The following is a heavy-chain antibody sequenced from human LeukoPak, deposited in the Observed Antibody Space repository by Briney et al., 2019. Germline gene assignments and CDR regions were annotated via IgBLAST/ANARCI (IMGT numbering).Heavy chain of an antibody. CDR1: GYSFTNNW. J-gene: IGHJ4*02. CDR2: IYPGDSDT. Sequence: GESLKISCKASGYSFTNNWIGWVRQMPGKGLEWMGIIYPGDSDTRYSPPFKGQVSISADKSISTAYLQWSSLKASDTAMYYCARRGPRDCIDNWGQGTLVTVSS. CDR3: ARRGPRDCIDN. V-gene: IGHV5-51*01. D-gene: IGHD2-21*02.